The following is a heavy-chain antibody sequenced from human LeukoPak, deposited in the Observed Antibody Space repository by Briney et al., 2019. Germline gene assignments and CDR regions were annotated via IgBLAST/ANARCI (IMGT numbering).Heavy chain of an antibody. J-gene: IGHJ4*02. V-gene: IGHV3-7*03. D-gene: IGHD6-19*01. CDR2: IKQDGSEK. CDR1: GFTFSSYW. Sequence: PGGSLRLSCAASGFTFSSYWMSWVRQAPGKGLEWVANIKQDGSEKCYVDSVKGRFTISRDNAKNSLYLQMNSLRAEDTAVYYCAREDSSGWSEYYFDYWGQGTLVTVSS. CDR3: AREDSSGWSEYYFDY.